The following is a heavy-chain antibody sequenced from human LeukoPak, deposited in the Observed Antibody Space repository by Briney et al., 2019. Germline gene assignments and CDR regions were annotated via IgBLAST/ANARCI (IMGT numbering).Heavy chain of an antibody. CDR1: GFTFSSYE. V-gene: IGHV3-48*03. D-gene: IGHD2-2*01. CDR2: ISSSGSTI. CDR3: ARESGSCSRTTCYFYYYGMDV. J-gene: IGHJ6*02. Sequence: GGSLRLSCAASGFTFSSYEMNWVRQAPGKGLEWVSYISSSGSTIYYADSVKGRFTISRDNAKNSLYLQMNSLRAEDTAVYYCARESGSCSRTTCYFYYYGMDVWGQGTTVTVSS.